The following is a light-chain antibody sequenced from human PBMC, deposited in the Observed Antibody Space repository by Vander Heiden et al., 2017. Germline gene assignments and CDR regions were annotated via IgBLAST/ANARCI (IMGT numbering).Light chain of an antibody. J-gene: IGKJ2*01. CDR1: QSILYSSNNKNY. CDR3: QQYYSTPYT. Sequence: DIVMTQSPDSLAVSLGERATINCKSSQSILYSSNNKNYLAWYQQKPGQPPKLLIYWASTRESGVPDRCSGSGSGTDFTLTISSLQAGDVAVYYCQQYYSTPYTFGQGTKLEIK. V-gene: IGKV4-1*01. CDR2: WAS.